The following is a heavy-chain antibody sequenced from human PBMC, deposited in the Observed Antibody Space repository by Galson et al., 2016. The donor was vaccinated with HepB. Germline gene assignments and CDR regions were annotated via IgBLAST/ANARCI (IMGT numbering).Heavy chain of an antibody. D-gene: IGHD2/OR15-2a*01. CDR1: GLPSNNYA. Sequence: SLRLSCAASGLPSNNYAMHWVRQAPGKGLECVSLISGDGRNTYYADSVKGRFSISRDNSTKSLYLEMNSLRTEDTAFYYCGILYGGFDPWGQGTLVTVSS. V-gene: IGHV3-43*02. CDR2: ISGDGRNT. J-gene: IGHJ5*02. CDR3: GILYGGFDP.